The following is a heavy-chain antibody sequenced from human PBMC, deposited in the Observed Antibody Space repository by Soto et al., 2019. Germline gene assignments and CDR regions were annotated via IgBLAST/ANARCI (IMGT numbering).Heavy chain of an antibody. D-gene: IGHD3-22*01. V-gene: IGHV1-69*06. CDR1: GGTFSSYA. CDR3: ARIYYYDSSGSREDYYGMDV. CDR2: IIPIFGTA. J-gene: IGHJ6*02. Sequence: SVKVSCKASGGTFSSYAISWVRQAPGQGLEWMGGIIPIFGTANYAQKFQGRVTITADKSTSTACMELSSLRSEDTAVYYCARIYYYDSSGSREDYYGMDVWGQGTTVTVSS.